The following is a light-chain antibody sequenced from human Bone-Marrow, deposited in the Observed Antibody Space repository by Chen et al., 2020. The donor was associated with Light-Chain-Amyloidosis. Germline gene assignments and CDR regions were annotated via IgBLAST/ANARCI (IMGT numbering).Light chain of an antibody. J-gene: IGLJ3*02. CDR3: CSYAGSYSLRM. CDR1: SSDVGGYKY. CDR2: DVS. Sequence: QSALTQPRSVSGSPGQSVTISCTGTSSDVGGYKYVSWYQQYPGKAPKLMIYDVSKRPSGVPDRFSASKSGNTASLTISGLQAEDEADHYCCSYAGSYSLRMFGGGTKLTVL. V-gene: IGLV2-11*01.